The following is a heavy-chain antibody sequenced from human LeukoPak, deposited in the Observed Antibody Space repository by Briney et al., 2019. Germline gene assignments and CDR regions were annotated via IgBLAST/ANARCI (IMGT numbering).Heavy chain of an antibody. V-gene: IGHV4-34*01. CDR2: IYYSGST. Sequence: SETLSLTCAVYGGSFSGYYWGWIRQPPGKGLEWIGSIYYSGSTYYNPSLKSRVTISVDTSKNQFSLKLSSVTAADTAVYYCAGSLVGRLYYDFWSGYYNPFDYWGQGTLVTVSS. J-gene: IGHJ4*02. CDR1: GGSFSGYY. CDR3: AGSLVGRLYYDFWSGYYNPFDY. D-gene: IGHD3-3*01.